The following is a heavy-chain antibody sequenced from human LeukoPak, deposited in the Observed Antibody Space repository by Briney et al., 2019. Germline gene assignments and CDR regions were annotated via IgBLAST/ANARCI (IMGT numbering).Heavy chain of an antibody. D-gene: IGHD6-13*01. J-gene: IGHJ1*01. CDR1: GFTFSGSA. V-gene: IGHV3-73*01. CDR2: IRSKANSYAT. CDR3: TRHPDGVAAAAYDLSAVYFQH. Sequence: PGGSLRLSCVASGFTFSGSAMHWVRQASGKGLEWVGRIRSKANSYATAYAASVKGRFTISRDDSKNTAYLQMNSLKTEDTAVYYCTRHPDGVAAAAYDLSAVYFQHWGQGTLVTVSS.